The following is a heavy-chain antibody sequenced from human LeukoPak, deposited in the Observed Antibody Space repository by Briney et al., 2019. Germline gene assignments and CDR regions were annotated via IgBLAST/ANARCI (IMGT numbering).Heavy chain of an antibody. V-gene: IGHV1-2*06. J-gene: IGHJ4*02. CDR3: ARDRREVYYYGSGTFKFGENFFDS. CDR2: INPNRGGT. D-gene: IGHD3-10*01. CDR1: VYTFTGHY. Sequence: ASVKVSCKASVYTFTGHYMHWVRQAPGQGLEWMGRINPNRGGTNYAQKFQGRVTMTRDTSISTAYMELSRLRSDDTAVYYCARDRREVYYYGSGTFKFGENFFDSWGQGTLVTVSS.